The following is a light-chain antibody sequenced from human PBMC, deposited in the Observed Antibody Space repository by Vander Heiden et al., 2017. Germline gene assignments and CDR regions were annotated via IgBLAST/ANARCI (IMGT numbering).Light chain of an antibody. CDR3: QQSDSTPHT. V-gene: IGKV1-39*01. CDR1: QSISSY. J-gene: IGKJ3*01. Sequence: DIQMTQSPSSLSESVGDRVTITCRASQSISSYLNWYQQKPGKAPKLLIYAASSLQSGVPSRFSGSGSGTDFTLTISSLQPEDFATYYCQQSDSTPHTFGRGTKVDIK. CDR2: AAS.